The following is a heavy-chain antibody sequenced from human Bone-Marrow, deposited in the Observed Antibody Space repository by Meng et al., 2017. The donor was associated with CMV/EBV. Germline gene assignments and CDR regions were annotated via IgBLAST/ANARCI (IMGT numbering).Heavy chain of an antibody. V-gene: IGHV4-34*01. CDR3: ARSVGYRANIAAAGYYYYYGMDV. CDR1: GGSCSGYY. D-gene: IGHD6-13*01. J-gene: IGHJ6*02. Sequence: SETLSLTCAVYGGSCSGYYWSWIRQPPGKGLEWIGEINHSGSTNYNPSLKSRVTISVDTSKNQFSLKLSSVTAADTAVYYCARSVGYRANIAAAGYYYYYGMDVWGQGTTVTFSS. CDR2: INHSGST.